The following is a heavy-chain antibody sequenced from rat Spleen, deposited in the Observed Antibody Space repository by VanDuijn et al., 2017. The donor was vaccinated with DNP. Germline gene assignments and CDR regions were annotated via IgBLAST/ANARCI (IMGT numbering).Heavy chain of an antibody. J-gene: IGHJ4*01. D-gene: IGHD1-10*01. CDR2: ITTNGSRT. Sequence: EVQLVESGGGLVQPGRSLKLSCAASGFTFSDYNMAWVRQAPKKGLEWVATITTNGSRTYYPDSVKGRFTISRDNAKSSLYLQMNSLKSEDTATYYCITFEGRNAWGQGTSVTVSS. CDR3: ITFEGRNA. CDR1: GFTFSDYN. V-gene: IGHV5-7*01.